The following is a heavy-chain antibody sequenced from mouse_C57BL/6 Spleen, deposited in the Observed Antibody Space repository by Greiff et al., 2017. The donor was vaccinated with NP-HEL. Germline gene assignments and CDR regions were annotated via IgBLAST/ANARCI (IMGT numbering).Heavy chain of an antibody. V-gene: IGHV1-18*01. CDR1: GYTFTDYN. CDR2: INPNNGGT. D-gene: IGHD2-2*01. J-gene: IGHJ4*01. CDR3: ARCGYAYYYAMDY. Sequence: VQLQQSGPELVKPGASVKIPCKASGYTFTDYNMDWVKQSHGKSLEWIGDINPNNGGTIYNQKFKGKATLTVDKSSSTAYMELRSLTSEDTAVYYCARCGYAYYYAMDYWGQGTSVTVSS.